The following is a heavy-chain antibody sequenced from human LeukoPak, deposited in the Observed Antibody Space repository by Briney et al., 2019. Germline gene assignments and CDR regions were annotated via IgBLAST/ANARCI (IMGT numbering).Heavy chain of an antibody. Sequence: SETLSLTCTVSGASINNHYWSWIRQSPGKGLEYVGYIYFSATTKYSPSLDGRVTISVDTSKNQFSLKLSSVTAADTAVYYCARHGLYVWGSYRRFYYFDYWGQGTLVTVSS. V-gene: IGHV4-59*08. J-gene: IGHJ4*02. CDR3: ARHGLYVWGSYRRFYYFDY. D-gene: IGHD3-16*02. CDR2: IYFSATT. CDR1: GASINNHY.